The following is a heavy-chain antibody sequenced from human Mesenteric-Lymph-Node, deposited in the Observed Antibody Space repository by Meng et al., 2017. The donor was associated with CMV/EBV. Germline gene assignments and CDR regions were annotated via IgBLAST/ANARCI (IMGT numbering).Heavy chain of an antibody. D-gene: IGHD5-24*01. CDR1: GDSMSRSSYY. V-gene: IGHV4-39*07. CDR3: AREGRRDGYNMFDY. Sequence: ESLKISCTVSGDSMSRSSYYWGWIRQPPGKGLEWIGSFYYSGSTYYNPSLKSRVTISVDTSKNQFSLKLSSVTAADTAVYYCAREGRRDGYNMFDYWGQGTLVTVSS. J-gene: IGHJ4*02. CDR2: FYYSGST.